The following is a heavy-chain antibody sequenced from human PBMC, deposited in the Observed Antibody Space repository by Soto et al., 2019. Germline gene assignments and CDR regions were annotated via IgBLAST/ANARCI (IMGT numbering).Heavy chain of an antibody. CDR2: IDPSDSYT. V-gene: IGHV5-10-1*01. CDR1: GYSFTSYW. J-gene: IGHJ6*02. D-gene: IGHD3-10*01. Sequence: GESLKISCNGSGYSFTSYWISWVRQMPGKGLEWMGRIDPSDSYTNYSPSFQGHVTISADKSISTAYLQWSSLKASDTAMYYCARDRGSYYYYGMDVWGQGTTVNRL. CDR3: ARDRGSYYYYGMDV.